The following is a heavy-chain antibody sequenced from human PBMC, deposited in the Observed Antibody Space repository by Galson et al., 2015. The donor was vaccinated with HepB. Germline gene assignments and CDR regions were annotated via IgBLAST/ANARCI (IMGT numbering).Heavy chain of an antibody. Sequence: SLRLSCAASGFTFSSSWMSWVRQAPGKGLEWVANIKQDGSEKYYVDSVKGRFTISRDNAKNSLYLQMNSLRAEDTAVYYCASKTAAGKAWGGMDVWGQGTTVTVSS. CDR3: ASKTAAGKAWGGMDV. CDR1: GFTFSSSW. CDR2: IKQDGSEK. V-gene: IGHV3-7*03. D-gene: IGHD6-13*01. J-gene: IGHJ6*02.